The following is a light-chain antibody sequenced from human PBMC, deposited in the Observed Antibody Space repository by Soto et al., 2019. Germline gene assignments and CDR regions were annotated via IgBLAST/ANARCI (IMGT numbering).Light chain of an antibody. CDR1: HSVSSN. CDR3: QQYNNWSPFT. V-gene: IGKV3-15*01. Sequence: EIEMTQSPATLSVSPGERATLSCRASHSVSSNLAWYQQKPGQAPRLLIYGASTRASGIPARFSGSGSGTEFTLTISSLQSEDFAVYYCQQYNNWSPFTFGQGTKLEIK. CDR2: GAS. J-gene: IGKJ2*01.